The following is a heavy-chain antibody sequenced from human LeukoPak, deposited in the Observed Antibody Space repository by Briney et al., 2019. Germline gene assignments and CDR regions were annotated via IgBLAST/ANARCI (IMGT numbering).Heavy chain of an antibody. J-gene: IGHJ6*02. CDR3: ARGNYHAMDV. CDR1: GFTFSAYS. Sequence: GGSLRLSCAASGFTFSAYSLNWVRQAPGKGLEWVSYINNIGSVTHYADSVKGRFTISRDNAKNSVYLQMNSLRVEDTAVYYCARGNYHAMDVWGQGTTVTVSS. CDR2: INNIGSVT. V-gene: IGHV3-48*01.